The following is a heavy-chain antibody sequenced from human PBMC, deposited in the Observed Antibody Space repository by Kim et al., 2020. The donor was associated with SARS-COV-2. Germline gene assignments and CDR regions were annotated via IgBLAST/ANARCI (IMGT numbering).Heavy chain of an antibody. CDR1: GGSISSNSYF. CDR3: ASGFCESTSCYYGRFGAFDV. V-gene: IGHV4-39*01. D-gene: IGHD2-2*03. J-gene: IGHJ3*01. CDR2: MYYSGNT. Sequence: SETLSLTCIVSGGSISSNSYFWGWIRQSPGKGLEWMGRMYYSGNTYYNPSLKSRVTISVDTSKNQFSLKLTSVTAADTAVYYCASGFCESTSCYYGRFGAFDVWGQGTMVIVSS.